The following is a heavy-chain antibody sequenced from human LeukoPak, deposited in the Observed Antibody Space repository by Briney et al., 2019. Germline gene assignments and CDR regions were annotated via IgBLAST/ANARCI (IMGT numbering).Heavy chain of an antibody. Sequence: PSETLSLTCTVSGGSISSGGYYWSWIRQPPGKGLEWIGYVYFSGITYYNPSLKSRVTISLDRSKNQFYLEVNSVTAADTVVYFCARDGVRYSGYGAFDYWGQGALVTVSS. V-gene: IGHV4-31*03. CDR3: ARDGVRYSGYGAFDY. CDR2: VYFSGIT. D-gene: IGHD5-12*01. CDR1: GGSISSGGYY. J-gene: IGHJ4*02.